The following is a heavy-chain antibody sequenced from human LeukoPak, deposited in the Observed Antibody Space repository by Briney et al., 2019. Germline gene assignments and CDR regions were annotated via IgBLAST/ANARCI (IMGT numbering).Heavy chain of an antibody. J-gene: IGHJ5*02. V-gene: IGHV1-2*02. Sequence: ASVKVSCKASGYTFTGYYMHWVRQAPGQGLEWMGWINPNSGGTNYAQKFQGRVTMTRDTSISTAYMELSRLRSDDTAVYYCARDLGFDIYYGLGSYPSWFDPWGQGTLVTVSS. CDR1: GYTFTGYY. CDR2: INPNSGGT. D-gene: IGHD3-10*01. CDR3: ARDLGFDIYYGLGSYPSWFDP.